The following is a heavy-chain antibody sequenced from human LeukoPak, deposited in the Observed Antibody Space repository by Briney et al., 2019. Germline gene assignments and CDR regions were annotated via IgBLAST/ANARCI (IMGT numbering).Heavy chain of an antibody. V-gene: IGHV1-2*02. Sequence: ASVKVSCKASGYTFTGYYMHWVRQAPGQGLEWMGWINPNSGGTNYAQKFQGRVTMTRDTSISTAYKELSRLRSDDTAVYYCAREHDFWSGYFVYWGQGTLVTVSS. D-gene: IGHD3-3*01. CDR2: INPNSGGT. CDR1: GYTFTGYY. J-gene: IGHJ4*02. CDR3: AREHDFWSGYFVY.